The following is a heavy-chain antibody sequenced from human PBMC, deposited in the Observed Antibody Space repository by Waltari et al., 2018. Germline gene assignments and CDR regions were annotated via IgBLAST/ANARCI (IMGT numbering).Heavy chain of an antibody. CDR3: ARGTDHKGVFAFDI. CDR2: MNPNSGNT. D-gene: IGHD3-16*01. CDR1: GYTFTSYD. Sequence: QVQLVQSGAEVKKPGASVKVSCKASGYTFTSYDINWVRQVTGQGLEWMGWMNPNSGNTGYAQKFQGRVTMTRNTSISTAYMELNSLRAEDTAVYYCARGTDHKGVFAFDIWGQGTMVTVSS. V-gene: IGHV1-8*01. J-gene: IGHJ3*02.